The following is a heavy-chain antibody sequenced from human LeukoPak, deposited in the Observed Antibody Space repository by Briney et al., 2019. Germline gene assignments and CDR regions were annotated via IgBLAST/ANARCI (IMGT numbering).Heavy chain of an antibody. V-gene: IGHV3-48*03. CDR2: ISSSGSTI. CDR3: ASARYGSGQFSAFDI. D-gene: IGHD3-10*01. Sequence: GGSLRLSCAASGFTFSSYEMNWVRQAPGKGLEWVSYISSSGSTIYYADSVKGRFTISRDNAKNSLYLQMNSLRAEDTAVYYCASARYGSGQFSAFDIWGQGTMVTVSS. CDR1: GFTFSSYE. J-gene: IGHJ3*02.